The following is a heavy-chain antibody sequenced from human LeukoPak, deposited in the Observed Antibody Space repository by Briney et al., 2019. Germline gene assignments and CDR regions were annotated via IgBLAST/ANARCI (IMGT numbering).Heavy chain of an antibody. V-gene: IGHV3-49*04. CDR1: GFTFGDYA. J-gene: IGHJ4*02. D-gene: IGHD6-13*01. Sequence: PGGSLRLSCTTSGFTFGDYAMSWVRQAPGEGLEWVGFIRSKAYGGTTEYAASVKGRFTISRDDSQSIAYLQMNSLRAEDTAVYYCAKVSMSSSWPTFDYWGQGTLVTVSS. CDR2: IRSKAYGGTT. CDR3: AKVSMSSSWPTFDY.